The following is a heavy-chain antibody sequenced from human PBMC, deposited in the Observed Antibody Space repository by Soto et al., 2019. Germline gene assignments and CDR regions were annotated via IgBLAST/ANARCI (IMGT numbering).Heavy chain of an antibody. V-gene: IGHV1-58*01. CDR1: GFTFTSCA. J-gene: IGHJ6*02. CDR2: IVVGSGNT. D-gene: IGHD3-22*01. CDR3: AADGAYDYDSSGYPGDYGMDV. Sequence: AASGKVWFEASGFTFTSCAVQWVRQARGQRLEGIGWIVVGSGNTNYAQKFQERVTITRDMSTSTAYMELSSLRSEDTAVYYCAADGAYDYDSSGYPGDYGMDVWGQGTMVTVSS.